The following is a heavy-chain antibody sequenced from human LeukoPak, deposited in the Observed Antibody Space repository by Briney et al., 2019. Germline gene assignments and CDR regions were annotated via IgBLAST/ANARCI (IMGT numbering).Heavy chain of an antibody. D-gene: IGHD6-13*01. Sequence: TGGSLSLSCAASGFTFSSYWMHWVRQAPGKGLVWVSRINSDGSRTSYADSVKGRFTISRDNAKNTLYLQMNSLRAEDTAVYYCARHIAAAGPGFDYWGQGTLVTVSS. J-gene: IGHJ4*02. CDR1: GFTFSSYW. CDR2: INSDGSRT. CDR3: ARHIAAAGPGFDY. V-gene: IGHV3-74*01.